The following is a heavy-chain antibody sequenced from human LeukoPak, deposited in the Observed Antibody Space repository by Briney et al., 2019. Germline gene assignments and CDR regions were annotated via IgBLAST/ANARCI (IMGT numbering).Heavy chain of an antibody. V-gene: IGHV3-74*01. J-gene: IGHJ4*02. D-gene: IGHD3-10*01. CDR2: INSDGSTT. Sequence: GGSLRLSCAASGFIFSAYWMHWVSQVPGKGLMWVTRINSDGSTTDYADSVKGRFTISRKNAKNTLYLQMNSLRAEDTAVYYCARARSNYYGSGSLDYWGQGTLVTVSS. CDR1: GFIFSAYW. CDR3: ARARSNYYGSGSLDY.